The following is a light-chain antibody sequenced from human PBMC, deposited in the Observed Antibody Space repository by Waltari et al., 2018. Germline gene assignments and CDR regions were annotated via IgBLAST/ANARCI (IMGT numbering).Light chain of an antibody. CDR1: QSISTW. V-gene: IGKV1-5*03. J-gene: IGKJ1*01. Sequence: DIQMTQSPSTLSASVGDRVTITCRASQSISTWLAWYQQKPGKAPKLLIYKASSLESGVPSRFSGSGSGTEFTLSISSLHPDDFATYYCQQYEDYSGTFGQGTKVEIK. CDR3: QQYEDYSGT. CDR2: KAS.